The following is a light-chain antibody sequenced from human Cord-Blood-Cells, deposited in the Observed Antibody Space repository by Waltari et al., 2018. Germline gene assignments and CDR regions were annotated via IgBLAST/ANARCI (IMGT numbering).Light chain of an antibody. V-gene: IGLV2-23*01. Sequence: SALAHTASVSGCPGHWITISCTGTSSDDGSYHLVSWYQQHPGKAPKLKIYEGSKRPSGVSDRFSGSKSGNTASLTISGLQAEDEADYYCCSYAGSSTLFGGGTKLTVL. CDR3: CSYAGSSTL. CDR1: SSDDGSYHL. CDR2: EGS. J-gene: IGLJ2*01.